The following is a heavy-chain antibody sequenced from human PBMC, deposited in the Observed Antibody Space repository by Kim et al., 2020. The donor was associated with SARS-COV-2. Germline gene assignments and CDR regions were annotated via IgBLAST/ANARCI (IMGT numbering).Heavy chain of an antibody. CDR1: GYTFTGYY. J-gene: IGHJ4*02. V-gene: IGHV1-2*06. D-gene: IGHD2-21*02. CDR2: INPNSGGT. Sequence: ASVKVSCKASGYTFTGYYMHWVRQAPGQGLEWMGRINPNSGGTNYAQKFQGRVTMTRDTSISTAYMXLSRLRSDDTAVYYCARANWVTAILNYFDYWGQGTXVTVSS. CDR3: ARANWVTAILNYFDY.